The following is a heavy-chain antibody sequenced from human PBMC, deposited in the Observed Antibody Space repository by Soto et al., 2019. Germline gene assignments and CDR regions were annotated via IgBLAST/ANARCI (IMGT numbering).Heavy chain of an antibody. D-gene: IGHD6-13*01. J-gene: IGHJ4*02. Sequence: PSETMSLTCTVSGGYISSSSYYWGWISKPPGKGLEWIGSIYYSGSTYYNPSLKSRVTISVDTSKNQFSLKLSSVTAADTAVYYCARYGVAAAGFDYWGQGTLVTVSS. V-gene: IGHV4-39*01. CDR1: GGYISSSSYY. CDR2: IYYSGST. CDR3: ARYGVAAAGFDY.